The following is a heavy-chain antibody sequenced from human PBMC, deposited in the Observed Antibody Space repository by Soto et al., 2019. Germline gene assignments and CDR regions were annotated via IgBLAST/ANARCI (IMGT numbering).Heavy chain of an antibody. D-gene: IGHD4-17*01. CDR1: GDSVSSGSYY. J-gene: IGHJ4*02. Sequence: SETLSLTCTVSGDSVSSGSYYWSWIRQPPGKGLEWIGYIYYSGSTNYNPSLKSRVTISVDTSKNQFSLKLSSVTAADTAVYYCAGMTTVFDYWGQGTLVTVSS. CDR2: IYYSGST. CDR3: AGMTTVFDY. V-gene: IGHV4-61*01.